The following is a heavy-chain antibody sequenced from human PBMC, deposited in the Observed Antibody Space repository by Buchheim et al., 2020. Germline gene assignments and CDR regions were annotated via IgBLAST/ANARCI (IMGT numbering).Heavy chain of an antibody. CDR2: IYYSGST. J-gene: IGHJ5*02. V-gene: IGHV4-39*07. CDR1: GGSISSSSYY. Sequence: QLQLQESGPGLVKPSETLSLTCTVPGGSISSSSYYWGWIRQPPGKGLEWIGSIYYSGSTYYNPSLKSRVTISVDTSQKQFTLKLSSVTAADTAVYYCARDYLDYGGPGDWFDPWGQGTL. CDR3: ARDYLDYGGPGDWFDP. D-gene: IGHD4-23*01.